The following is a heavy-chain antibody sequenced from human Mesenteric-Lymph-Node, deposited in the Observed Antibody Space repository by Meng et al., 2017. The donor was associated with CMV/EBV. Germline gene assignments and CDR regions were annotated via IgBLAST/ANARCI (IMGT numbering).Heavy chain of an antibody. CDR3: ARGNLRRVTTDY. V-gene: IGHV1-8*01. CDR1: GYTFTTYD. J-gene: IGHJ4*02. Sequence: ASVKVSCKTSGYTFTTYDINWVRQATGQGLEWMGWMSPNSGSTGYAQKFQGRVTMTRDTSISTVYMELSSLRSEDTAVYYRARGNLRRVTTDYWGQGTLVTVSS. CDR2: MSPNSGST. D-gene: IGHD4-17*01.